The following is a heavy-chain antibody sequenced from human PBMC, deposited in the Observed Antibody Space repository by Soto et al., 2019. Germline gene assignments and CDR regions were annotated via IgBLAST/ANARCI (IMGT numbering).Heavy chain of an antibody. D-gene: IGHD3-22*01. CDR3: ARSPRRVDGKWFLDY. CDR1: GDSFTSSNW. J-gene: IGHJ4*02. V-gene: IGHV4-4*02. CDR2: ILHTGHT. Sequence: QVQLQESGPGLVKPSGTLSLTCAVSGDSFTSSNWWTWVRQPPGKGLEWIWDILHTGHTDYSPSLKSRVTISVDTSNRQFSLSLTSVTAADTAVYYCARSPRRVDGKWFLDYWGQGTLVTVSS.